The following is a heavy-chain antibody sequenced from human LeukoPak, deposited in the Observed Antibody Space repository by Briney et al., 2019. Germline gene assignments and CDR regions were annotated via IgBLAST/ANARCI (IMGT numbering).Heavy chain of an antibody. V-gene: IGHV4-30-2*01. CDR2: IFHSGST. J-gene: IGHJ5*02. CDR1: GGSISSGGYY. D-gene: IGHD2-2*01. Sequence: SETLSLTCTVSGGSISSGGYYWSWIRQPPGKGLEWIGYIFHSGSTYYNPSLKSRVTISVDRSKNQFSLKLNSLTAADTAAYYCARDQNVLIPAPMLNWFDPWGQGTLVTVSS. CDR3: ARDQNVLIPAPMLNWFDP.